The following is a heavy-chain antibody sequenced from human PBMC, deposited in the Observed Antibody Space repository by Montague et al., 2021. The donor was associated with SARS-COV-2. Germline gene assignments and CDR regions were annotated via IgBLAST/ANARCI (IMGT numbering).Heavy chain of an antibody. CDR1: GFSLSSSGVG. D-gene: IGHD2/OR15-2a*01. CDR3: AHIRRMYYFDD. Sequence: PALVKPTQTLTLTCTFSGFSLSSSGVGVGWIRQPPGKAPEWLALIYWDDDTRYSPPLKSRLTVTEGTSKNQVVLTLTNMDTVDTATYFCAHIRRMYYFDDWGQGTLVTVSS. CDR2: IYWDDDT. J-gene: IGHJ4*02. V-gene: IGHV2-5*02.